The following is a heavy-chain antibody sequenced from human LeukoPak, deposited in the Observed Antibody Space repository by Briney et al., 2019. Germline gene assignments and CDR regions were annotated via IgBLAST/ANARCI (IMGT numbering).Heavy chain of an antibody. J-gene: IGHJ6*04. CDR3: AELGITMIGGV. Sequence: PGGSLRLSCAASEFTFRSYSMNWVRQAPGKGLEWVSYISSSSTIYYADSVKGRFTISRDNAKNSLYLQMNSLRAEDTAVYYCAELGITMIGGVWGKGTTVTVSS. CDR2: ISSSSTI. D-gene: IGHD3-10*02. V-gene: IGHV3-48*04. CDR1: EFTFRSYS.